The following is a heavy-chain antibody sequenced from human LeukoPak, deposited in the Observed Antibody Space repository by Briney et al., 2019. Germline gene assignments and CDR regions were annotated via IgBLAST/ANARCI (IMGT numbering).Heavy chain of an antibody. CDR1: GYTFTSYD. V-gene: IGHV1-8*01. CDR3: VRSQPFYYYYGMDV. Sequence: GASVKVSCKASGYTFTSYDINWVRQATGQGLEWMGWMNPNSGNTGYAQKFQGRVTMTRNTSISTAYMELSSLRSEDTAVYYCVRSQPFYYYYGMDVWGQGTTVTVSS. CDR2: MNPNSGNT. J-gene: IGHJ6*02.